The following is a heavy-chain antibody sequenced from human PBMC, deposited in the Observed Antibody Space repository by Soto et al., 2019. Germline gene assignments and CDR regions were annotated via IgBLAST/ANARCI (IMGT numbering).Heavy chain of an antibody. J-gene: IGHJ3*02. CDR3: ARAQTLRPWAFDI. CDR1: GGSISSGGYY. D-gene: IGHD6-25*01. V-gene: IGHV4-31*03. Sequence: QVQLQESGPGLVKPSQTLSLTCTVSGGSISSGGYYWSWIRQHPGKGLEWIGYIYYSGSTYYNPSRKSRVTISVDTSKNQFCLKLSSVTAAGTAVYYCARAQTLRPWAFDILGQGTMVTVSS. CDR2: IYYSGST.